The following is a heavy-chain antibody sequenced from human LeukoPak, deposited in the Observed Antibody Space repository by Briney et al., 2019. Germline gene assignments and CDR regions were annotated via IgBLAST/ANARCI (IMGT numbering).Heavy chain of an antibody. J-gene: IGHJ3*02. CDR3: ARVPITIFGVVVDAFDI. Sequence: GRSLRLSCAASGFTFDDYAMHWVRQAPGKGLEWVSGISWNSGSIGYADSVKGRFTISRDNAKNSLYLQMNSLRAEDTAVYYCARVPITIFGVVVDAFDIWGQGTMVTVS. V-gene: IGHV3-9*01. D-gene: IGHD3-3*01. CDR2: ISWNSGSI. CDR1: GFTFDDYA.